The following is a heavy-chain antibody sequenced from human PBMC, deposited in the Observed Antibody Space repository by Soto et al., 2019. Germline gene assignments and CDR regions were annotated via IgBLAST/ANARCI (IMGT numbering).Heavy chain of an antibody. J-gene: IGHJ6*02. Sequence: GESLKISCRGSGYSFTSYGVGWVRQMPGKGLEWMGIIYPGDSDTRYSPSFQGQVTISADKSISTAYLQWSSLKASDTAMYYCARHAGYIPNYYYYYGMDVWGQGTTVTVSS. CDR3: ARHAGYIPNYYYYYGMDV. D-gene: IGHD3-9*01. CDR2: IYPGDSDT. V-gene: IGHV5-51*01. CDR1: GYSFTSYG.